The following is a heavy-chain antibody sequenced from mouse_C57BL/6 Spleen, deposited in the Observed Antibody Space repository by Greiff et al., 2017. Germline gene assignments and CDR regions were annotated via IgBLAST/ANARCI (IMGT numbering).Heavy chain of an antibody. CDR1: GYAFSSSW. CDR2: IYPGDGDT. Sequence: VQLQQSGPELVKPGASVKISCKASGYAFSSSWMNWVKQRPGKGLEWIGRIYPGDGDTTYNGKFKGKATLTADKSSSTAYMQLSSLTSEDSAVYFCAREGLYYGNCAYAMDYWGQGTSVTVSS. CDR3: AREGLYYGNCAYAMDY. J-gene: IGHJ4*01. V-gene: IGHV1-82*01. D-gene: IGHD2-1*01.